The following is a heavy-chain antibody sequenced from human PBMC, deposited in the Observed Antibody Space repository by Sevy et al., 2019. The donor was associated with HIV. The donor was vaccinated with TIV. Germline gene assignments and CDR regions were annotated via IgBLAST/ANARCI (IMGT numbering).Heavy chain of an antibody. Sequence: GGSLGLSCAASGFTFSSYGMHWVHQAPGKGLEWVAFIRYDGSNKYYADSVKGRFTISRDNSKNTLYLKMNSLRAEDTAVYYCAKGPSPMITFGGVADYWGQGTLVTVSS. CDR3: AKGPSPMITFGGVADY. V-gene: IGHV3-30*02. CDR1: GFTFSSYG. J-gene: IGHJ4*02. D-gene: IGHD3-16*01. CDR2: IRYDGSNK.